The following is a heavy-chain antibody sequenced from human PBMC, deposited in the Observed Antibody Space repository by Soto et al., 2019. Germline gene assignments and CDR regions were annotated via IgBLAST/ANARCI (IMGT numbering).Heavy chain of an antibody. CDR2: IWYDGSFK. CDR3: VRAGEGVGPTTPLDR. J-gene: IGHJ5*02. Sequence: QVHLVESGGGVVHPGRSLRLSCAASGFAFNIYGMHWVRQAPGKGLEWVAVIWYDGSFKYYGDSVKGRFAISRDNSKNTLFLQMNRLRVEDTAVYYCVRAGEGVGPTTPLDRWGRGTLVTVSS. V-gene: IGHV3-33*01. D-gene: IGHD4-17*01. CDR1: GFAFNIYG.